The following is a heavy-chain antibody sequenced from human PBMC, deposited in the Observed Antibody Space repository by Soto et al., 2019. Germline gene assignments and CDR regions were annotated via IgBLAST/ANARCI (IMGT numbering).Heavy chain of an antibody. V-gene: IGHV4-61*03. CDR3: ARDRGNFGVVLADFYQYGMDV. D-gene: IGHD3-3*01. CDR2: VHYTGSP. CDR1: GDSVTSGSIY. J-gene: IGHJ6*02. Sequence: QVQLQESGPGLVKPSETLSLTCTVSGDSVTSGSIYWSWIRQPPGKGLEWIGYVHYTGSPNYNPSLKRRVTISVDTSKNHFSLTLSAVTAADTGVYYCARDRGNFGVVLADFYQYGMDVWGQGTAVTVSS.